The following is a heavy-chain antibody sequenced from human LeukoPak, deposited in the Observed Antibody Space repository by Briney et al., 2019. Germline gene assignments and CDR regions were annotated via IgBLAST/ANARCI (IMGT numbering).Heavy chain of an antibody. CDR1: GGSISSYY. J-gene: IGHJ3*02. Sequence: SETLSLTCNVSGGSISSYYWSWIRQSPGKGLEWIGYTYYSGSTKYNPSLESRVTISIDTSKNHFSLKLSSVTAADTAVYYCARDRSSGWTGVFDIWGRGTMVTVSS. CDR3: ARDRSSGWTGVFDI. V-gene: IGHV4-59*01. CDR2: TYYSGST. D-gene: IGHD6-19*01.